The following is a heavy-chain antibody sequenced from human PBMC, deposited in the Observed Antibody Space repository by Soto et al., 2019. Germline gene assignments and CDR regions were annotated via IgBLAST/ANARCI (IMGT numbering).Heavy chain of an antibody. J-gene: IGHJ3*02. D-gene: IGHD1-1*01. V-gene: IGHV4-59*01. Sequence: QVQLQESGPGLVKPSETLSLTCTVPGGSISSYYWSWIRQPPGKGLEWIGYIYYSGSTNYNPSLKSRVTISVDTSKNQFSLKLSSVTAADTAVYYCAREGTRMDAFDIWGQGTMVTVSS. CDR1: GGSISSYY. CDR3: AREGTRMDAFDI. CDR2: IYYSGST.